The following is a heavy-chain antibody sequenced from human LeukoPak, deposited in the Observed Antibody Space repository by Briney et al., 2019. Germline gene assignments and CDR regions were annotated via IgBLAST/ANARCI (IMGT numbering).Heavy chain of an antibody. V-gene: IGHV3-21*04. D-gene: IGHD2-2*01. J-gene: IGHJ4*02. Sequence: PGGSLRLSCAASGFTFSSYSMNWVRQAPGKGLEWVSSISSSSSYIYYADSVKGRFTISRDNSKNSLYLQMNSLRTEDTALYYCAKVGCSSTSCYVGWEGEFDYWGQGTLVTVSS. CDR2: ISSSSSYI. CDR3: AKVGCSSTSCYVGWEGEFDY. CDR1: GFTFSSYS.